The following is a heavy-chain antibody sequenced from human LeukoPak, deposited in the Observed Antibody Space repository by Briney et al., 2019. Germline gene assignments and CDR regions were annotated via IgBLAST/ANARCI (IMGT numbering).Heavy chain of an antibody. CDR1: GGSYSGYY. V-gene: IGHV4-34*01. J-gene: IGHJ6*02. CDR3: ARVLRYFDWANYYYYGMDV. D-gene: IGHD3-9*01. Sequence: SETLSLTCAVYGGSYSGYYWSWIRQPPGEGLEWIGEINHSGSTNYNPSLKSRVTISVDTSKNQFSLKLSSVTAADTAVYYCARVLRYFDWANYYYYGMDVWGQGTTVTVSS. CDR2: INHSGST.